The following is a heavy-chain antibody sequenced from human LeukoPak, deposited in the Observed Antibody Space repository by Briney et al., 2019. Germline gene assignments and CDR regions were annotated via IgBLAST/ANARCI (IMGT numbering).Heavy chain of an antibody. V-gene: IGHV4-31*03. CDR1: GGSISSGGYY. CDR2: IYYSGST. CDR3: ARVGYCSSTSCYDLDY. D-gene: IGHD2-2*01. Sequence: SETLSLTCTVSGGSISSGGYYWSWIRQHPGKGLEWIGYIYYSGSTYYNPSLKSRVTISVDTSKNQFSLKLSSVTAADTAVYYCARVGYCSSTSCYDLDYWGQGTLVTVSS. J-gene: IGHJ4*02.